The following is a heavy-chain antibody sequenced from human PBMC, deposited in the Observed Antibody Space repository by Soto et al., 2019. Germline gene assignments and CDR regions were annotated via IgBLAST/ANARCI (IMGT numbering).Heavy chain of an antibody. CDR2: ISYDGGNK. CDR3: ARLSAAAGLYYYYGMDV. CDR1: GFTFSSYA. J-gene: IGHJ6*02. D-gene: IGHD6-13*01. V-gene: IGHV3-30-3*01. Sequence: GSLRLSCAASGFTFSSYAMHWVRQAPGKGLEWVAVISYDGGNKYYADSVKGRFTISRDNSKNTLYLQMNSLRAEDTAVYYCARLSAAAGLYYYYGMDVWGQGTTVTVSS.